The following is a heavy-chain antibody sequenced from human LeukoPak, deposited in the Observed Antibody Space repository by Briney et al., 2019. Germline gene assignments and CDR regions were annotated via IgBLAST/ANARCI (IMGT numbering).Heavy chain of an antibody. Sequence: GGSLRLSCAASGFTFSSYSMNWVRQAPAKGLEWVSSISSSSSYIYYADSVKGRFTISRDNAKNSLYLQMNSLRAEDTAVYYCARGVVVVPAARWFDPWGQGTLVTVSS. CDR1: GFTFSSYS. D-gene: IGHD2-2*01. J-gene: IGHJ5*02. V-gene: IGHV3-21*01. CDR3: ARGVVVVPAARWFDP. CDR2: ISSSSSYI.